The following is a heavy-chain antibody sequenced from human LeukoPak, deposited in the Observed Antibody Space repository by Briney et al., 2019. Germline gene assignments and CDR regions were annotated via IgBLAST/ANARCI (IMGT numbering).Heavy chain of an antibody. CDR2: IRYDGSNK. Sequence: PGGSLRLSCAASGFTFSSYWMSWVRQAPGKGLEWVAFIRYDGSNKYYADSVKGRFTISRDNSKNTLYLQMNSLRAEDTAVYYCARLLYSSGRMDVWGKGTTVTVSS. D-gene: IGHD6-19*01. J-gene: IGHJ6*04. V-gene: IGHV3-30*02. CDR3: ARLLYSSGRMDV. CDR1: GFTFSSYW.